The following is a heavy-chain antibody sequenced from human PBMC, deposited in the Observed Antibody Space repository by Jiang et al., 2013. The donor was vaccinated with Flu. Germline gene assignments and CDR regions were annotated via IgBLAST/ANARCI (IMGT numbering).Heavy chain of an antibody. J-gene: IGHJ6*04. CDR3: ARETVMVRGVIEDYYGMDV. CDR2: IYYSGST. D-gene: IGHD3-10*01. V-gene: IGHV4-59*01. CDR1: GGSISSYY. Sequence: PGLVKPSETLSLTCTASGGSISSYYWSWIRQPPGKGLEWIGYIYYSGSTNYNPSLKSRVTISVDTSKNQFSLKLSSVTAADTAVYYCARETVMVRGVIEDYYGMDVWGKGTTVTVSS.